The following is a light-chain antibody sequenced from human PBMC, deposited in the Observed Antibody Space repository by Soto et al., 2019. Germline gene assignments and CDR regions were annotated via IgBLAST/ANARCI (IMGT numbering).Light chain of an antibody. J-gene: IGLJ1*01. CDR1: DSNIGSNH. CDR2: EVS. CDR3: TSYAGSNNRGV. Sequence: SVLTQPPSASGTPGQRVTISCSGSDSNIGSNHVYWYQHHPGKAPKLMIYEVSQRPSGVPDRFSGSKSGNTASLTVSGLQAEDEADYYCTSYAGSNNRGVFGSGTKVTVL. V-gene: IGLV2-8*01.